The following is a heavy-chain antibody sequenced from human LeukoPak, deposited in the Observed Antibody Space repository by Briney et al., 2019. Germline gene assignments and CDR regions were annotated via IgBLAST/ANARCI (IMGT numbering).Heavy chain of an antibody. CDR2: ISWNSGSI. D-gene: IGHD3-22*01. J-gene: IGHJ4*02. V-gene: IGHV3-9*01. CDR3: AKSGYYYDSSGSFDY. Sequence: GRSLRLSCAASGFTFDDYAMHWVRQAPGKGLEWVSGISWNSGSIGYADSVKGRFTISRDNAKNSLYLQMNSLRAEDTALYYCAKSGYYYDSSGSFDYWGQGTLVTVSS. CDR1: GFTFDDYA.